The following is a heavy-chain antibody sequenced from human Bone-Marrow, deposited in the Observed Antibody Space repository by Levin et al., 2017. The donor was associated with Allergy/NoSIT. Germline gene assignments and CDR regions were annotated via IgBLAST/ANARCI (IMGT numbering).Heavy chain of an antibody. J-gene: IGHJ4*02. CDR1: GFTFSDYY. CDR2: ISSSDTTK. V-gene: IGHV3-11*01. CDR3: ARPATAGRDHYDY. Sequence: GGSLRLSCAASGFTFSDYYMTWIRQAPGKGLERVSYISSSDTTKYYADSVKGRFTISRDNAKNSLFLQMNSLRAEDTAVYYCARPATAGRDHYDYWGQGTLVTVSS. D-gene: IGHD6-13*01.